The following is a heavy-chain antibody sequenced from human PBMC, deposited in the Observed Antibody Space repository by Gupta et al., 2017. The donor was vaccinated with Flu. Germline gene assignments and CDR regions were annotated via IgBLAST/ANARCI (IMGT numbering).Heavy chain of an antibody. D-gene: IGHD3-16*01. CDR3: ARGWGGHWYFDV. J-gene: IGHJ2*01. Sequence: DMWYGGSTNYNPSLESRVTISVGTSKSQFSLKLTSVTAADTAVYYCARGWGGHWYFDVWGRGTAVTVSS. V-gene: IGHV4-59*09. CDR2: MWYGGST.